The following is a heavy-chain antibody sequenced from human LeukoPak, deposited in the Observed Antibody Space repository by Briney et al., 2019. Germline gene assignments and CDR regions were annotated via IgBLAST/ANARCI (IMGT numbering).Heavy chain of an antibody. J-gene: IGHJ3*02. V-gene: IGHV3-30*02. CDR3: ARAVSSASPASDI. CDR1: GFTFRGYG. Sequence: PGGSLRLSCAASGFTFRGYGMHWVRQAPGKGLEWVAFIRYDGSNSDYADSVKGRFTISRDNSKNTLYLQMNSPRAEDTAVYYCARAVSSASPASDIWGQGTMVTVS. D-gene: IGHD6-19*01. CDR2: IRYDGSNS.